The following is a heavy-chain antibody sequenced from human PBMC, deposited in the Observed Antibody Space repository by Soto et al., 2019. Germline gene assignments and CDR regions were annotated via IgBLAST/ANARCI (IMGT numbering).Heavy chain of an antibody. Sequence: QVQLVQSGAEVKKPGSSVKVSCKASGGTFSSYAISWVRQAPGQGREWMGGIIPIFGTANYAQKFEGRVTITADESTSSAYMELSSMRSEDTAVYYCARDLRSITINYYCYGMDVWGQGTTVTVSS. CDR2: IIPIFGTA. CDR3: ARDLRSITINYYCYGMDV. J-gene: IGHJ6*02. V-gene: IGHV1-69*01. D-gene: IGHD3-10*01. CDR1: GGTFSSYA.